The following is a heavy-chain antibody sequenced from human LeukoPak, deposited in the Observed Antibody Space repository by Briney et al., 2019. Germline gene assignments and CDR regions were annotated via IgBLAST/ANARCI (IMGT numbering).Heavy chain of an antibody. V-gene: IGHV3-21*01. CDR3: ARVPSWDILTGYYTDSGRRA. Sequence: GGSLRLSCAASGFTFSSYSMNWVRQAPGKGLEWVSSISSSSSYIYYADSVKGRFTISRDNAKNSLYLQMNSLRAEDTAVYYCARVPSWDILTGYYTDSGRRAWGQGTLVTVSS. CDR2: ISSSSSYI. D-gene: IGHD3-9*01. J-gene: IGHJ5*02. CDR1: GFTFSSYS.